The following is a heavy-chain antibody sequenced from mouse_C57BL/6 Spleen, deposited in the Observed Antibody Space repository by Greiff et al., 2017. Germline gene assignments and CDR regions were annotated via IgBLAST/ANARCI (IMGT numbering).Heavy chain of an antibody. CDR2: ISYDGSN. Sequence: VQLQQSGPGLVKPSQSLSLTCSVTGYSITSGYYWNWIRQFPGNKLEWMGYISYDGSNNYNPSLKNRISITRDTSKNQFFLKLNSVTTEDTATYYCERGDYDYDVAAYWGQGTLVTVSA. V-gene: IGHV3-6*01. CDR3: ERGDYDYDVAAY. D-gene: IGHD2-4*01. CDR1: GYSITSGYY. J-gene: IGHJ3*01.